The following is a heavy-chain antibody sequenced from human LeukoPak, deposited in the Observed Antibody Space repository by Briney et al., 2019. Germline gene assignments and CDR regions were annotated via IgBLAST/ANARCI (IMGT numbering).Heavy chain of an antibody. CDR2: INWDDAK. Sequence: SGPTLVNATQMLTLTCTFSGFSLTTSGVGVGWIRQPPGKALEWLALINWDDAKSYSPYLESRRTITKDTSKNHVVLTMNNMGPVDTATYYCAHRRLTMFRRDDAFDIWGRGTMVMVSS. V-gene: IGHV2-5*02. D-gene: IGHD3-10*01. CDR3: AHRRLTMFRRDDAFDI. J-gene: IGHJ3*02. CDR1: GFSLTTSGVG.